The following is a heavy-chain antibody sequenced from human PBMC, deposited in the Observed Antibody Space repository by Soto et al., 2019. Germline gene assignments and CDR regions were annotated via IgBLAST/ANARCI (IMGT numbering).Heavy chain of an antibody. V-gene: IGHV3-30*18. D-gene: IGHD5-18*01. CDR2: ISYDGSNK. Sequence: QVQLVESGGGVVQPGRSLRLYCAASGFTFSSYGMHWVRQAPGKGLEWVAVISYDGSNKYYADSVKGRFTISRDNSKNTLYLQVNSLGDEEPAVYYSAKAGQAMVSIGGSEYYGMDVWGQGTTVTVSS. J-gene: IGHJ6*02. CDR1: GFTFSSYG. CDR3: AKAGQAMVSIGGSEYYGMDV.